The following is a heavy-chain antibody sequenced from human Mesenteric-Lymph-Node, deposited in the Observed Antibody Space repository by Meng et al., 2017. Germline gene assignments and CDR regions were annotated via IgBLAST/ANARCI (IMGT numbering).Heavy chain of an antibody. CDR3: ARGYYDSSGYGYWYFDL. D-gene: IGHD3-22*01. J-gene: IGHJ2*01. CDR2: INHSGST. V-gene: IGHV4-34*01. CDR1: GGSFSGYY. Sequence: VQLQQWGAGLLKPSEPLSLTFAVYGGSFSGYYWSWIRQPPGKGLEWIGEINHSGSTNYNPSLKSRVTISVDTSKNQFSLKLSSVTAADTAVYYCARGYYDSSGYGYWYFDLWGRGTLVTVAS.